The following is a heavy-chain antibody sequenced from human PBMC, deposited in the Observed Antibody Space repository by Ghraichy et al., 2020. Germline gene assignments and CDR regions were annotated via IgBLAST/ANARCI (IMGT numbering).Heavy chain of an antibody. CDR1: GGSISSGSYY. CDR2: FFYSGST. D-gene: IGHD2-2*01. V-gene: IGHV4-39*01. CDR3: ARHLMYQLLYYFDF. Sequence: SETLSLTCTVSGGSISSGSYYWGWIRQPPGKGLEWIGTFFYSGSTYYNPSLKSRVTISVDTSKNQFSLKLSSLAAAETAVYYCARHLMYQLLYYFDFWGQGTLVTVSS. J-gene: IGHJ4*02.